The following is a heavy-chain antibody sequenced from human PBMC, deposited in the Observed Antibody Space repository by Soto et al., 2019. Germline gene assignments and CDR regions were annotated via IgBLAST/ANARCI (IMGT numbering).Heavy chain of an antibody. CDR3: ARGGGLKYYYYYYRDG. V-gene: IGHV1-69*02. Sequence: QVQLVQSGAEVKKPGSSVKVSCKASGGTFSSYTISWVRQAPGHGLEWLGRIIPILGIANSAQKFQGRVTRTADKATSTADRELSSLRSEDTAVYYCARGGGLKYYYYYYRDGWGKGTTVTVSS. CDR1: GGTFSSYT. D-gene: IGHD2-15*01. J-gene: IGHJ6*03. CDR2: IIPILGIA.